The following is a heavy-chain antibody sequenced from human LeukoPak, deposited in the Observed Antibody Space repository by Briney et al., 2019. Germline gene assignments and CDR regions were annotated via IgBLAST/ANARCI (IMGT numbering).Heavy chain of an antibody. D-gene: IGHD2-21*02. J-gene: IGHJ3*02. V-gene: IGHV1-18*01. Sequence: EASVKVSCKASGYTFTSYGISWVRQAPGQGLEWMGWISAYNGNTNYAQKLQGRVTMTTDTSTSTAYMELRSLRSDDTAVYYCARGQYCGGDCYGDAFDIWGQGTMVTVSS. CDR3: ARGQYCGGDCYGDAFDI. CDR1: GYTFTSYG. CDR2: ISAYNGNT.